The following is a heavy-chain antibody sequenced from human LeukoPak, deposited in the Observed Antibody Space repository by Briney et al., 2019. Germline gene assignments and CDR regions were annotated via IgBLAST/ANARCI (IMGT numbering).Heavy chain of an antibody. J-gene: IGHJ4*02. CDR2: IQQDGNEK. CDR1: GFTFSTYW. V-gene: IGHV3-7*01. D-gene: IGHD1-26*01. Sequence: PGGSLRLSCAASGFTFSTYWMSWVRQAPGKGLEWVANIQQDGNEKYYVDSVKGRFTISRDNAKNSLYLQMNSLRVEDTAVYYCASRIVGTPDYFDYWCQGTLVTVSS. CDR3: ASRIVGTPDYFDY.